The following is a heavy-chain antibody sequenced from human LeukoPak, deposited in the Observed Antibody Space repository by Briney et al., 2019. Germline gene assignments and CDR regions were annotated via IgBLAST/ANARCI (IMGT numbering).Heavy chain of an antibody. Sequence: GGSLRLSCAACGFTFSSYAMSWVGQAPGKGVEWVSAISGSGGSTYYADSVKGRFTISRDNSKNTLYLQMNSLRAEDTAVYYCAKGDTAMPRYFDHWGQGTLVTVSS. CDR3: AKGDTAMPRYFDH. CDR2: ISGSGGST. V-gene: IGHV3-23*01. J-gene: IGHJ4*02. CDR1: GFTFSSYA. D-gene: IGHD5-18*01.